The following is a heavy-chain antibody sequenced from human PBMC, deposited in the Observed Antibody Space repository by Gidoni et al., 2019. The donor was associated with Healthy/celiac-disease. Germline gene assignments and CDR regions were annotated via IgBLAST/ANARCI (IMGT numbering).Heavy chain of an antibody. V-gene: IGHV4-30-2*04. Sequence: CSTYYNPSLKSRVTISVDTSKNQFSLKLSSVTAADTAVYYCARVVAAMVRGVALYYYYGMDVWGQGTTVTVSS. D-gene: IGHD3-10*01. CDR3: ARVVAAMVRGVALYYYYGMDV. CDR2: CST. J-gene: IGHJ6*02.